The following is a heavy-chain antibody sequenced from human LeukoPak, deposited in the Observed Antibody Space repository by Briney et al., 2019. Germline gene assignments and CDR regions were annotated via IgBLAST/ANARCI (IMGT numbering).Heavy chain of an antibody. D-gene: IGHD3-9*01. CDR2: IWYDGSNK. CDR1: GFTFSSYG. V-gene: IGHV3-33*01. Sequence: PGGSLRLSCAASGFTFSSYGTHWVRQAPGKGLEWVAVIWYDGSNKYYADSVKGRFTISRGNSKNTLYLQMNSLRAEDTAVYYCAREYDILTRFAFDIWGQGTMVTVSS. CDR3: AREYDILTRFAFDI. J-gene: IGHJ3*02.